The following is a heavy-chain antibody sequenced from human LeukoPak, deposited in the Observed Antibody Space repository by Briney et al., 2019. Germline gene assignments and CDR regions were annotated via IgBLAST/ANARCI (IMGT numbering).Heavy chain of an antibody. CDR3: ARQCDSSTDAFDI. CDR1: GYSFTSYW. Sequence: GESPKISCKGSGYSFTSYWIGWVRQMPGKGLEWMGIIYPGDSDTRYSPSFQGQVTISADKSISTAYLQWSSPKASDTAMYYCARQCDSSTDAFDIWGQGTMVTVSS. CDR2: IYPGDSDT. D-gene: IGHD3-22*01. J-gene: IGHJ3*02. V-gene: IGHV5-51*01.